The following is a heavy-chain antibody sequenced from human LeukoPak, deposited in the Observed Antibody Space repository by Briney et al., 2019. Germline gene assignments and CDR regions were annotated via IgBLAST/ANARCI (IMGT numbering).Heavy chain of an antibody. CDR1: GYTFTGYY. J-gene: IGHJ4*02. CDR3: ARVPSGWYIDY. V-gene: IGHV1-2*02. CDR2: INPDSGGT. Sequence: ASVKVSCKASGYTFTGYYLHWVRQAPGQGLEWMGWINPDSGGTNYAQKLQGRVTMTRDRSISTAYMDLSRLRSDDTAVYYCARVPSGWYIDYWGQGTLVTVSS. D-gene: IGHD6-19*01.